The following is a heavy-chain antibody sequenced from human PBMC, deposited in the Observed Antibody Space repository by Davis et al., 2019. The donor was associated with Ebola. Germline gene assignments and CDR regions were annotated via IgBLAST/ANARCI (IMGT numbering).Heavy chain of an antibody. CDR2: IYYSGST. V-gene: IGHV4-59*08. CDR3: ARRRLQFDFDS. CDR1: GGSISSYY. Sequence: MPSETLSLTCTVSGGSISSYYWSWIRQPPGKGLEWIGYIYYSGSTNYNPSLKSRVTISVDTSKNQFFLSLSSLTAADTAVYYCARRRLQFDFDSWGQGTLVTVSS. D-gene: IGHD5-24*01. J-gene: IGHJ4*02.